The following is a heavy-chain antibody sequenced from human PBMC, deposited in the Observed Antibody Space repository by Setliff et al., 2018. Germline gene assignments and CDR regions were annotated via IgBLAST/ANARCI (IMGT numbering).Heavy chain of an antibody. Sequence: PSETLSLTCAVSGGSISSSNWWSWVRQPPGKGLEWIGEIYHSGSTYYNPSLKSRVTMSVDTSKNQFSLKLSSVTAADTAVYYCARLEGFYNFWSGPPLNWFDPWGQGTLVTVSS. CDR2: IYHSGST. V-gene: IGHV4-4*02. CDR3: ARLEGFYNFWSGPPLNWFDP. CDR1: GGSISSSNW. J-gene: IGHJ5*02. D-gene: IGHD3-3*01.